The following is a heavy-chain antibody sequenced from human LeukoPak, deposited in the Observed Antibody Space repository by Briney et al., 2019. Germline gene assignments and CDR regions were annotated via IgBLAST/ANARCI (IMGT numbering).Heavy chain of an antibody. CDR2: IYYSGSA. CDR1: GGSISSSSYY. CDR3: ARHGYYYYYMDV. V-gene: IGHV4-39*01. J-gene: IGHJ6*03. Sequence: SETLSLTCTVSGGSISSSSYYWGWLPQPPGKGLEWTGSIYYSGSAYYNPSLKSRVTISVDTSKNQFSLKLSSVTAADTAVYYCARHGYYYYYMDVWGKGTTVTVSS.